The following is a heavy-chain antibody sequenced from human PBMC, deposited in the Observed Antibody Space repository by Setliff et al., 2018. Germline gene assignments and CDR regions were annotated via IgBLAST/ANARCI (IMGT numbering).Heavy chain of an antibody. CDR3: ASSRDYNFWSGYYSPLDY. CDR1: GGTFSSYA. CDR2: IIPIFGTA. Sequence: SVKVSCKASGGTFSSYAISWVRQAPGQGLEWMGGIIPIFGTANYAQKCQGRVTITADESTSTAYMELSSLRSEDTAVYYCASSRDYNFWSGYYSPLDYWGQGTLVTVSS. D-gene: IGHD3-3*01. V-gene: IGHV1-69*13. J-gene: IGHJ4*02.